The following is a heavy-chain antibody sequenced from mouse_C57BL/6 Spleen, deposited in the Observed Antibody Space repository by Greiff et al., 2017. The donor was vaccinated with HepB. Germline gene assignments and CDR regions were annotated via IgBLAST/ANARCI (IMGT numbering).Heavy chain of an antibody. J-gene: IGHJ2*01. CDR2: ISGGGGNT. CDR3: ARRATTDFDY. V-gene: IGHV5-9*04. D-gene: IGHD1-1*01. CDR1: GFTFSSYT. Sequence: DVHLVESGGGLVKPGGSLKLSCAASGFTFSSYTMSWVRQTPEKRLEWVATISGGGGNTYYPDSVKGRFTISRDNAKNTLYLQMSSLRSEDTAVYYGARRATTDFDYWGQGTTLTVSS.